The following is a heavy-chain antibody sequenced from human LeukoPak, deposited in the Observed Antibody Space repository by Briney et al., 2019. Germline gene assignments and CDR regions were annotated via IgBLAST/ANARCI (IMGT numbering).Heavy chain of an antibody. V-gene: IGHV4-39*07. J-gene: IGHJ4*02. D-gene: IGHD5-18*01. CDR1: GGSISNAYYY. CDR2: IYYSGST. CDR3: ARESWIHAIDY. Sequence: SETLSLTCTVSGGSISNAYYYWGWIRQPPGKGLEWIGTIYYSGSTYYNPSLNSRVTISLDTSKNQFSLKLSSVTAADTAVYYCARESWIHAIDYWGQGTLVTVSS.